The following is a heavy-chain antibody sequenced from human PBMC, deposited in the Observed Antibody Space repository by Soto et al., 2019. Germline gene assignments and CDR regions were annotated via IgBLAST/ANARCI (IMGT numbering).Heavy chain of an antibody. V-gene: IGHV1-24*01. D-gene: IGHD6-19*01. CDR2: FDPEDGET. Sequence: AASVKVSCKVSGYTLTELSMHWVRQAPGKGLEWMGGFDPEDGETIYAQKFQGRVTMTEDTSTDTAYMELSSLRSEDTAVYYCATAPAVAVWFDPWGQGTLVTVSS. J-gene: IGHJ5*02. CDR3: ATAPAVAVWFDP. CDR1: GYTLTELS.